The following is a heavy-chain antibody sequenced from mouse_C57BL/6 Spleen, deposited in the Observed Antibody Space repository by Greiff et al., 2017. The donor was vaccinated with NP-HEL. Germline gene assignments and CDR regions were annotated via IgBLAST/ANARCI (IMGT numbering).Heavy chain of an antibody. Sequence: QVQLQQSGAELVRPGSSVKLSCKASGYTFTSYWMDWVKQRPGQGLEWIGNIYPSDSETHYNQKFKDKATLTVDKSSSTAYMQLSSLTSEDAAVYYWARRGGTPFDYWGQGTTLTVSS. J-gene: IGHJ2*01. V-gene: IGHV1-61*01. D-gene: IGHD1-1*01. CDR2: IYPSDSET. CDR3: ARRGGTPFDY. CDR1: GYTFTSYW.